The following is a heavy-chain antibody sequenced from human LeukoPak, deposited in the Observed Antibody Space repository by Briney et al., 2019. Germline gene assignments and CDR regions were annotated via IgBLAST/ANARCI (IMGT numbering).Heavy chain of an antibody. J-gene: IGHJ4*02. CDR3: AEDRGPYSNLFDY. CDR1: GFTFSSYA. V-gene: IGHV3-23*01. D-gene: IGHD4-11*01. Sequence: GGSLRLSCAASGFTFSSYAMSWVRQAPGKGLEWVSAISGSGRSTYYADSVKGRFTISRDSSKNTLYLQMNSLRAEDTAVYYCAEDRGPYSNLFDYWGQGTLVTVSS. CDR2: ISGSGRST.